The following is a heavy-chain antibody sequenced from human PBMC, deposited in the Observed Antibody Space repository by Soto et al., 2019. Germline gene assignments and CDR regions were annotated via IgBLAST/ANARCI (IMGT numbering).Heavy chain of an antibody. D-gene: IGHD2-15*01. CDR2: IYCDDDK. CDR3: VHLFFAACGTPYYFDY. J-gene: IGHJ4*02. CDR1: GFSFTTDGMG. V-gene: IGHV2-5*02. Sequence: QITLKESGPTLVKPTQTLTLTCTFSGFSFTTDGMGVGWIRQPPGKALDWLALIYCDDDKRYSPSLKSRITINKHPARNLVLLPLTNMARPATASCLSVHLFFAACGTPYYFDYWCQGTLVTVSS.